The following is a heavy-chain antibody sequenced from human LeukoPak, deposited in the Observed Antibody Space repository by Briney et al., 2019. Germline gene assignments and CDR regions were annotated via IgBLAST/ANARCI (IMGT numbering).Heavy chain of an antibody. CDR1: GFTFSDYG. Sequence: GGSLRLSCAASGFTFSDYGMRWVRQAPGKGLEWVAVIANDGRDKKYADSVRGRFTISRDNSKNTVYLQMNSLRAEDTAVFYCVKDMKIKAAGYYFDYWGQGTLVTVSS. J-gene: IGHJ4*02. CDR3: VKDMKIKAAGYYFDY. CDR2: IANDGRDK. V-gene: IGHV3-30*18. D-gene: IGHD6-13*01.